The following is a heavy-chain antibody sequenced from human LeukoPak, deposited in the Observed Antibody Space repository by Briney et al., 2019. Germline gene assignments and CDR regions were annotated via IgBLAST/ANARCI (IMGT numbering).Heavy chain of an antibody. CDR2: ISSSSSTI. CDR3: ARDMGWQQFDQ. J-gene: IGHJ4*02. D-gene: IGHD5-24*01. CDR1: GFTFSSYS. V-gene: IGHV3-48*01. Sequence: GGSLRLSCAASGFTFSSYSMNWVRQAPGKGLEWVSYISSSSSTIYYADSVKGRFTISRDNAKNSLYLQMNSLRAEDTAVYYCARDMGWQQFDQWGQGTLVTISS.